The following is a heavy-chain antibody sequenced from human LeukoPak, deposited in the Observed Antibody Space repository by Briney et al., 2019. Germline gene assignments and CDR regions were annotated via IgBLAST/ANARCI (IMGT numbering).Heavy chain of an antibody. V-gene: IGHV1-69*06. J-gene: IGHJ4*02. CDR1: GGTFNSYA. CDR2: IIPIFGTA. D-gene: IGHD1-20*01. CDR3: ARGITGTRGFDY. Sequence: ASVKVSCKASGGTFNSYAISWVRQAPGQGLEWMGGIIPIFGTANYAQKFQGRVTITADKSTSTAYMELSSLRSEDTAVYYCARGITGTRGFDYWGQGTLVTVSS.